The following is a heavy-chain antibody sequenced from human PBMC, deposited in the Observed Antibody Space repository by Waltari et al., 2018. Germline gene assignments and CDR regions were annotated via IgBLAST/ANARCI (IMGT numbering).Heavy chain of an antibody. CDR3: ARGMVGAAYFDC. V-gene: IGHV3-48*04. J-gene: IGHJ4*02. D-gene: IGHD1-26*01. CDR1: GFTFSRYS. Sequence: EVQLVESGGGLVQPGGSLRLSCVASGFTFSRYSWNCVRQAPGKGLEWVSYISSSSTINYADSVKGRFTISRDSPKNSLYLQMNSLRAEDAAVYYCARGMVGAAYFDCWGQGALVSVSS. CDR2: ISSSSTI.